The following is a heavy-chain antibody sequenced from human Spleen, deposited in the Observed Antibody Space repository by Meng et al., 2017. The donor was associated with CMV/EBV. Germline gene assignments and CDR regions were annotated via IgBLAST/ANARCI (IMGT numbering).Heavy chain of an antibody. CDR3: ARVAAAGRGMDV. Sequence: GESLKISCAASGFTFSNYWMNWVRQAPGKGLEWVANINQDGSVKHYVDSLKGRFTISRDNAKNSLYLQMTSLRAEDTAVYYCARVAAAGRGMDVWGQGTTVTVSS. V-gene: IGHV3-7*04. CDR1: GFTFSNYW. D-gene: IGHD6-13*01. CDR2: INQDGSVK. J-gene: IGHJ6*02.